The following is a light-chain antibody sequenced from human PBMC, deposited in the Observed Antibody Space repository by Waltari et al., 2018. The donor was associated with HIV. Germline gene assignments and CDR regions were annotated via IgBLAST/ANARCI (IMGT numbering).Light chain of an antibody. CDR3: ASYGGTNDLV. CDR2: EVT. V-gene: IGLV2-8*01. Sequence: QSPLPPPPSASGSPGQSAAISCPRPSRHLAGFTSSSWYQHHPGKAPKLMIFEVTKRPSGGPDRFSGSKSGNTASLTVSGLQAEDEADYYCASYGGTNDLVFGGGTKLTVL. J-gene: IGLJ3*02. CDR1: SRHLAGFTS.